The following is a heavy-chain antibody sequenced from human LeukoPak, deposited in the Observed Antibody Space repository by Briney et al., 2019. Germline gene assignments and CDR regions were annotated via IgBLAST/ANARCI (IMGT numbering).Heavy chain of an antibody. CDR2: ISSSSNYI. Sequence: PGGSLRLSCAASGFTFNSYSMNWVRQAPGKGLEWVSSISSSSNYIYYADSVKGRFTISRDNAKNSLYLQMNSLRAEDTAVYYCARDVGYCSGGSCYTYYFDYWDQGTLVTVSS. CDR3: ARDVGYCSGGSCYTYYFDY. CDR1: GFTFNSYS. D-gene: IGHD2-15*01. J-gene: IGHJ4*02. V-gene: IGHV3-21*01.